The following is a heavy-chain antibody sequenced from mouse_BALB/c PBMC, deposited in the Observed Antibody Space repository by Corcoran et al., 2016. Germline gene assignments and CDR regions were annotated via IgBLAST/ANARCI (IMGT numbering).Heavy chain of an antibody. Sequence: EVQLQQSGPELVKPGASVKISCKASGYSFTGYYMHWVKQSHVKSLEWIGRINPDNGATSYNQNFKDKASLTVDKSSSTAYMELHSLTSEDSAVYYCARYYGSSYDYWGQGTTLTVSS. CDR2: INPDNGAT. CDR3: ARYYGSSYDY. CDR1: GYSFTGYY. V-gene: IGHV1-26*01. J-gene: IGHJ2*01. D-gene: IGHD1-1*01.